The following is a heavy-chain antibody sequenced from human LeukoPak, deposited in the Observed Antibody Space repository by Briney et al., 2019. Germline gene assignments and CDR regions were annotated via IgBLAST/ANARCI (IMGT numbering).Heavy chain of an antibody. D-gene: IGHD4-17*01. V-gene: IGHV3-21*04. J-gene: IGHJ4*02. CDR1: GFTFSSYS. CDR2: ISSSSSYI. Sequence: NSGGSLRLSCAASGFTFSSYSMNWVRQAPGKGLEWVSSISSSSSYIYYADSVKGRFTISRDNAKNSLYLQMNSLRAEDTAVYYCAKVKLEAPTVNFDYWGQGTLVTVSS. CDR3: AKVKLEAPTVNFDY.